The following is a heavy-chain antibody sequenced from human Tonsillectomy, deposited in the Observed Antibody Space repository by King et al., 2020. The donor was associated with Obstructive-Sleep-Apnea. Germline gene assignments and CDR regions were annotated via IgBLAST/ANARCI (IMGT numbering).Heavy chain of an antibody. V-gene: IGHV4-59*01. CDR2: IYYSGST. CDR3: ARVGRGAAAGFDY. Sequence: HVQLQESGPGLVKPSETLSLTCTVSGGSISSYYWSWIRQPPGKGLEWIGYIYYSGSTNYNPPHKSRVTISVDTSKTQFSLKLSSVTAAETAGYYCARVGRGAAAGFDYWGQGTLVTVSS. CDR1: GGSISSYY. J-gene: IGHJ4*02. D-gene: IGHD6-13*01.